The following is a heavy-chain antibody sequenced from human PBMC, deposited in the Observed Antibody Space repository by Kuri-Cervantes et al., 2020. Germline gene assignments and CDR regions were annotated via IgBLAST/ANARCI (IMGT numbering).Heavy chain of an antibody. CDR3: ARHLGSGTYLPYYYYMDV. CDR2: ISWDGGST. D-gene: IGHD3-10*01. J-gene: IGHJ6*03. V-gene: IGHV3-43D*04. Sequence: GGSLRLSCAASGFTFDDYAMHWVRQAPGKGLEWVSLISWDGGSTYYADSVKGRFTISRDNSKNSLYLQMNSLRAEDTAVYYCARHLGSGTYLPYYYYMDVWGKGTTVTVSS. CDR1: GFTFDDYA.